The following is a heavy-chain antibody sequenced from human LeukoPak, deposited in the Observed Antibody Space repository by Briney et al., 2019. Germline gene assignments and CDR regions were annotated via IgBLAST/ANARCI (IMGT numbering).Heavy chain of an antibody. J-gene: IGHJ3*02. D-gene: IGHD6-25*01. CDR2: IYYSGST. CDR1: GGSISSGDYY. V-gene: IGHV4-30-4*01. Sequence: PSETLSLTFTVSGGSISSGDYYWSWIRQPPGKGLEWIGYIYYSGSTYYNPSLKSRVTISVDTSKNQFSLKLSSVTAADTAVYYCARDGGSGAFDIWGQGTMVTVSS. CDR3: ARDGGSGAFDI.